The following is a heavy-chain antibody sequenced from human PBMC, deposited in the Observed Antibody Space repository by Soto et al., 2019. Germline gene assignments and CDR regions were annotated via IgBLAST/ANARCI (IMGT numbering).Heavy chain of an antibody. Sequence: EVQLVESGGGLVQPGGSLRLSCAASGFTFSDHYIDWVRQAPGKGLEWVGRTRNAANSFSTQYAASVKGRFTISRDGSAFPIYLQVNSLKTEDTAVYYCSRISTSRTYNFDHWRQGTVVYASS. CDR2: TRNAANSFST. J-gene: IGHJ4*02. D-gene: IGHD3-3*02. CDR3: SRISTSRTYNFDH. V-gene: IGHV3-72*01. CDR1: GFTFSDHY.